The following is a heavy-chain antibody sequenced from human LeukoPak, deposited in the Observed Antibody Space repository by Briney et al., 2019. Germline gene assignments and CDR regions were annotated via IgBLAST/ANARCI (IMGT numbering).Heavy chain of an antibody. CDR1: GFTFSNAW. J-gene: IGHJ6*02. Sequence: GGSLRLSCAASGFTFSNAWMSWVRQAPGKGLEWGGRIKSKSDGGTTDYAAPVKGRFTISRDDSKNTLYLQMNSLKTEDTAVYYCTTDLGPVGMSYGLYYYYYGMDVWGQGTTVTVSS. V-gene: IGHV3-15*01. CDR2: IKSKSDGGTT. CDR3: TTDLGPVGMSYGLYYYYYGMDV. D-gene: IGHD5-18*01.